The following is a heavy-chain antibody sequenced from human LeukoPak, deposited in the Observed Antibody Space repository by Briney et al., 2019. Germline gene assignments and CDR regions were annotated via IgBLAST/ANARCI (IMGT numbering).Heavy chain of an antibody. D-gene: IGHD3-16*01. CDR1: GDSISSNH. CDR2: ISYSGST. J-gene: IGHJ4*02. Sequence: SETLSLTSTVSGDSISSNHWSWIRQPPRKGLEWIGYISYSGSTSYNPSLKSRVTISVDTSKNQFSLKLSSVTAADTAVYYCARVGRGDHTWGSYSCDHWGQGTLVTVSS. CDR3: ARVGRGDHTWGSYSCDH. V-gene: IGHV4-59*01.